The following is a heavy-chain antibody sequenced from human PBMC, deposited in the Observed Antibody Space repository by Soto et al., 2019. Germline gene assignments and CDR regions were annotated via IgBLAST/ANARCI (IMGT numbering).Heavy chain of an antibody. V-gene: IGHV4-4*02. CDR1: GDSISNSKW. J-gene: IGHJ6*02. Sequence: SETLSLTCAVSGDSISNSKWWTWVCQTPGKGLEWIGKIDHNGITNYNPSLESRVTILKDNSKNQLSQKLSSVTGADSAVYYCVRLNRDYYYYGMDVWGQGATGTVSS. CDR3: VRLNRDYYYYGMDV. CDR2: IDHNGIT.